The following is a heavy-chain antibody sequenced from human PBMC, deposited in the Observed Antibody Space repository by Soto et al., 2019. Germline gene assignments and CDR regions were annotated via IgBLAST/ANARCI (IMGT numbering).Heavy chain of an antibody. CDR2: IIPTLGIA. D-gene: IGHD3-22*01. CDR3: ARDLGSPSHRETYYYDSSGYRRHQNI. CDR1: GGTFSSYT. Sequence: SVKVSCKASGGTFSSYTISWVRQAPGQGLEWMGRIIPTLGIANYAQKFQGRVTITADKSTSTAYMELSSLRSEDTVVYYCARDLGSPSHRETYYYDSSGYRRHQNIWG. J-gene: IGHJ3*02. V-gene: IGHV1-69*04.